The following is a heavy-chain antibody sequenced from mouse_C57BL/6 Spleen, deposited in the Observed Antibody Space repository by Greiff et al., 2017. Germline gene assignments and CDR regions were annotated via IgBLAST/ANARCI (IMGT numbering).Heavy chain of an antibody. Sequence: EVQLQQSGAELVRPGASVKLSCTASGFNIKDDYMHWVKQRPEQGLEWIGWIDPENGDTEYASKFQGKATITADTSSNTAYLQLSSLTSEDTAVYYCTAIGGFAYWGQGTLVTVS. CDR1: GFNIKDDY. J-gene: IGHJ3*01. V-gene: IGHV14-4*01. CDR3: TAIGGFAY. D-gene: IGHD2-14*01. CDR2: IDPENGDT.